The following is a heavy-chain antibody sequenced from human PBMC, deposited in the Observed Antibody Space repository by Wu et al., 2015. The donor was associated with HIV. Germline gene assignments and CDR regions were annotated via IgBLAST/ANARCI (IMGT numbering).Heavy chain of an antibody. J-gene: IGHJ3*02. CDR3: TTLRGGYYAGSDIPAAFDI. Sequence: QVPLVQSGAEVRKPGASVKVSCKVSGHTLSKLSMHWVRQTPGKGLEWMGGFDPKDGEIVYAQNFQGRLTMTEDTSTDTAYVELRSLRFEDTAVYYCTTLRGGYYAGSDIPAAFDIWGQGTMVIVSP. CDR1: GHTLSKLS. V-gene: IGHV1-24*01. D-gene: IGHD3-10*01. CDR2: FDPKDGEI.